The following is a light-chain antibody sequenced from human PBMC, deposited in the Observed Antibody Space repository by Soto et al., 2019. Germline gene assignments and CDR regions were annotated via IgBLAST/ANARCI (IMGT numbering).Light chain of an antibody. CDR2: DSS. CDR1: QSISSN. Sequence: EVVMTQSPATLSVSPGERATLSCRASQSISSNLAWYHQKPGQTPRLLIFDSSTRSTGAPARFSGSGSGTECSLSISSLQSEDFAVYYCPQYSNWPPYTFGQVTKLE. V-gene: IGKV3-15*01. CDR3: PQYSNWPPYT. J-gene: IGKJ2*01.